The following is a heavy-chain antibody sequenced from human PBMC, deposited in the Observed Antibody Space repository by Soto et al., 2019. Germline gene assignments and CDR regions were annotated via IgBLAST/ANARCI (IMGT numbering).Heavy chain of an antibody. CDR2: IYHSGST. V-gene: IGHV4-4*02. CDR1: GGSISSSNW. CDR3: ARGKKGDIVVVPAAIEYYFDY. D-gene: IGHD2-2*01. J-gene: IGHJ4*02. Sequence: KTSETLSLTCAVSGGSISSSNWWSWVRQPPGKGLEWIGEIYHSGSTNYNPSLKSRVTISVDKSKNQFSLKLSSVTAADTAVYYCARGKKGDIVVVPAAIEYYFDYWGQGTLVTVSS.